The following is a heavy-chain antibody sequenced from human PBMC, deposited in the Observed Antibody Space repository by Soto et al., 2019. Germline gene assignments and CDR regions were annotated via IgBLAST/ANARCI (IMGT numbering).Heavy chain of an antibody. CDR3: ARGDITMVRGVKKTFDY. D-gene: IGHD3-10*01. CDR1: DGSFSGYY. CDR2: INHSGST. J-gene: IGHJ4*02. V-gene: IGHV4-34*01. Sequence: SETLSLTCAVYDGSFSGYYWSWIRQPPGKGLEWIGEINHSGSTNHNSSLKSRVTISVDTSKNQFSLKLSSVAAADTAVYYCARGDITMVRGVKKTFDYWGQGTLVTVSS.